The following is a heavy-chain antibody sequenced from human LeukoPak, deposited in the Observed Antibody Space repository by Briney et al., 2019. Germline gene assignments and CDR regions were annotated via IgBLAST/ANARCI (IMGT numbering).Heavy chain of an antibody. D-gene: IGHD3-3*01. CDR2: INPNSGGT. J-gene: IGHJ4*02. Sequence: GASVTVSCKASGYTFTGYYMHWVRQAPGQGLGWMGWINPNSGGTNYAQKFQGRVTMTRDTSISTAYMELSRLRSDDTAVYYCARANRWSGYYNSKFDYWGQGTLVTVSS. CDR3: ARANRWSGYYNSKFDY. V-gene: IGHV1-2*02. CDR1: GYTFTGYY.